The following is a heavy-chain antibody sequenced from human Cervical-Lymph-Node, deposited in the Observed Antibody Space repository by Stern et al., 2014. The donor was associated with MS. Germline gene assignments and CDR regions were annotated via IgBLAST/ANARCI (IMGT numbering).Heavy chain of an antibody. J-gene: IGHJ6*02. CDR3: AKSARNYYYYGMDV. CDR2: VSSDGNNT. Sequence: VQLVESGGGVVQPGRSLRLSCAGSGFIFRGYGIHWVRQAPGQGLEWLAGVSSDGNNTHYADSVKGRFTVSRDNSRNTLYLQMNSLRPEDTAVYYCAKSARNYYYYGMDVWGQGTTVTVSS. CDR1: GFIFRGYG. V-gene: IGHV3-30*18.